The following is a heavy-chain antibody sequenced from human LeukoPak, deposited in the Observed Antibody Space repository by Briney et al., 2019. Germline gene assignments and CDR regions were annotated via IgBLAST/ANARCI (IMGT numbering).Heavy chain of an antibody. D-gene: IGHD3-3*01. J-gene: IGHJ4*02. CDR2: ITSRSTT. CDR3: AKIPQVAIFSVPNFDY. Sequence: GGSLRLSCAASGFIFSHYGMNWVRQAPGKGLEWVSGITSRSTTYYADSVKGRFTISRDNSKNMVWLQINSPTAEDTATYYCAKIPQVAIFSVPNFDYWGQGTLVTVSS. V-gene: IGHV3-23*01. CDR1: GFIFSHYG.